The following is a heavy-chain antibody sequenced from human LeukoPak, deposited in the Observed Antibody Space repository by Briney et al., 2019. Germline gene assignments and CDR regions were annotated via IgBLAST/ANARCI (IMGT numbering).Heavy chain of an antibody. D-gene: IGHD2-2*01. V-gene: IGHV3-30*02. J-gene: IGHJ5*02. Sequence: SGGSLRLSCAASGFTFSSYGMHWVRQAPGKGLEWVAFIRYDGSNKYYADSVKGRFTISRDNSKNTLYLQMNSLRAEDTAVYYCLVPAAMPYNWFDPWGQGTLVTVSS. CDR1: GFTFSSYG. CDR2: IRYDGSNK. CDR3: LVPAAMPYNWFDP.